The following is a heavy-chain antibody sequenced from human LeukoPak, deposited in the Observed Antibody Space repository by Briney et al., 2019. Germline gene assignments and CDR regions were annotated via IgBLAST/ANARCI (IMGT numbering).Heavy chain of an antibody. CDR1: GYTFTSYG. J-gene: IGHJ4*02. D-gene: IGHD6-19*01. Sequence: GASVKVSCKASGYTFTSYGISWVRQAPGQGLEWMGWISAYNGNTNYAQKLQGRVTMTTDTSTSTAYMELRSLRSDDTAVYYCARVPAQWPVRVAFDYWGQGTLVTVSS. CDR2: ISAYNGNT. CDR3: ARVPAQWPVRVAFDY. V-gene: IGHV1-18*01.